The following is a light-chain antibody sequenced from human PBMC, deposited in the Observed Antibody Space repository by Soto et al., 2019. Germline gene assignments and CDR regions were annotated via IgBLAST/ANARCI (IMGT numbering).Light chain of an antibody. CDR2: GAS. CDR1: QSVSSSY. J-gene: IGKJ5*01. Sequence: GVSQSPGTLSLPTGERATLSCRASQSVSSSYLAWYQQKPGQAPRLLIYGASSRATGIPDRFSGSGSGTDFTLTISRLEPEDFAVYYCQQYGSSPPGITFGQRTRLAIK. CDR3: QQYGSSPPGIT. V-gene: IGKV3-20*01.